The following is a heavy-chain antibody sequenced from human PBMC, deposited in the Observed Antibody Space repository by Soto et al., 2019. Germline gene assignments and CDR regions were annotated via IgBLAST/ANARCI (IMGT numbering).Heavy chain of an antibody. CDR3: ARYSDYYDSSGHYFDY. Sequence: ASVEVSCKXSGYTFTSYGISWVRQAPGQGLEWMGWISAYNGNTNYAQKLQGRVTMTTDTSTSTAYMELRSLRSDDTAVYYRARYSDYYDSSGHYFDYWGQGTLVTVSS. CDR2: ISAYNGNT. D-gene: IGHD3-22*01. V-gene: IGHV1-18*04. J-gene: IGHJ4*02. CDR1: GYTFTSYG.